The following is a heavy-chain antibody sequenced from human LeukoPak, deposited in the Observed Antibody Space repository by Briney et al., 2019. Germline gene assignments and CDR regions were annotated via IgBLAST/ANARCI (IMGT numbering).Heavy chain of an antibody. CDR1: GFTFSSYS. Sequence: GGSLRLSCAASGFTFSSYSMNWVRQAPGKGLEWVSYISSSSSTIYYADSVKGRFTISRDNAKNSLYLQMNSLRAEDTAVYYCARHLIGWFGELYYGMHVWGQGTTVTVSS. CDR2: ISSSSSTI. V-gene: IGHV3-48*01. CDR3: ARHLIGWFGELYYGMHV. D-gene: IGHD3-10*01. J-gene: IGHJ6*02.